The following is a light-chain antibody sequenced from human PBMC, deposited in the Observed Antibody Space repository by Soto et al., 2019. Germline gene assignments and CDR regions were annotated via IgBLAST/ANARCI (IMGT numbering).Light chain of an antibody. CDR1: QSVSTY. Sequence: EIVLTQSPATLSLSPGDRATLSCRASQSVSTYVNWFQQKPGQPPRLLIYAASNRVTGIPDRISGSGSGTDFTLTISSLEPEDSAVYYCQQNSFWQGTFGQGTKVEIK. V-gene: IGKV3-11*01. CDR3: QQNSFWQGT. J-gene: IGKJ1*01. CDR2: AAS.